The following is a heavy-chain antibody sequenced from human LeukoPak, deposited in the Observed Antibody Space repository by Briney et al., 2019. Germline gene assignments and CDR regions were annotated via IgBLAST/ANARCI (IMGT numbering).Heavy chain of an antibody. V-gene: IGHV3-23*01. CDR1: GFTFSNYV. CDR3: AKPVEMATISVAFDV. J-gene: IGHJ3*01. CDR2: ISSNDGTT. Sequence: PGGSLRLSCAASGFTFSNYVMSWVRQAPGKGLEWVSAISSNDGTTYYADSVKGRFTISRDNSKNTMYLQMNSLRAEDTAEYYCAKPVEMATISVAFDVWGQGTMVTVSS. D-gene: IGHD5-24*01.